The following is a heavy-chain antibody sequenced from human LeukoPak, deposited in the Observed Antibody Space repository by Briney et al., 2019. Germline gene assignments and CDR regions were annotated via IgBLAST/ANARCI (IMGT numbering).Heavy chain of an antibody. J-gene: IGHJ4*02. CDR3: ARNESVLGTTGLNDFFDD. D-gene: IGHD1-26*01. V-gene: IGHV4-39*01. Sequence: SETLSLTCTVSGGSIRGSSDYWGWIRQSPGKGLEWIGSVYYSGSTYHNPSLKSRVSISVDTSKNQFHVRLTSVTAADTAVYYCARNESVLGTTGLNDFFDDWGQGTLVTVSS. CDR2: VYYSGST. CDR1: GGSIRGSSDY.